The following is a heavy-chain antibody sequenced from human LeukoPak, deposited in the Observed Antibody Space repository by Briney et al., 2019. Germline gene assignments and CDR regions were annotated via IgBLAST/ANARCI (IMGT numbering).Heavy chain of an antibody. CDR3: ARGDTAMVTRAAFDI. CDR1: GYTFTSYN. CDR2: MNPNSGNT. D-gene: IGHD5-18*01. Sequence: ASEKVSCKASGYTFTSYNINWVRQATGQGLEWMGWMNPNSGNTGYAQKFQGRVTMTRNTSISTAYMELSSLRSEDTAVYYCARGDTAMVTRAAFDIWGQGTMVTVSS. J-gene: IGHJ3*02. V-gene: IGHV1-8*01.